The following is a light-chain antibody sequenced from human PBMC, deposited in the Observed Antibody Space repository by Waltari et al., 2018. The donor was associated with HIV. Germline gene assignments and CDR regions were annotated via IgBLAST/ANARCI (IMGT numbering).Light chain of an antibody. Sequence: EIVLTQSPGTLSLSPGERATLSCRASESVSSSYLAWYQQKPGQAPRLLIHGASTRATDIPDRFSGSGSGTDFTLTISRLEPEDFAVYFCQLYSASITFGQGTRLEIK. CDR1: ESVSSSY. J-gene: IGKJ5*01. V-gene: IGKV3-20*01. CDR3: QLYSASIT. CDR2: GAS.